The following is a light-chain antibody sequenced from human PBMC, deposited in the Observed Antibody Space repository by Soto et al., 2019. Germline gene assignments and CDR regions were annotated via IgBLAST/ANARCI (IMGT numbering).Light chain of an antibody. CDR2: GNS. Sequence: QSVLTQPHSVSGAPGQSVTISCTGSSYNIGAGYDVHGYQQLPGTAPKLLIYGNSNRPSGVPDRFSGSKSGTSASLAITGLQAEDEADYYCQSYDSSLSALFGGGTKLTVL. V-gene: IGLV1-40*01. CDR3: QSYDSSLSAL. CDR1: SYNIGAGYD. J-gene: IGLJ3*02.